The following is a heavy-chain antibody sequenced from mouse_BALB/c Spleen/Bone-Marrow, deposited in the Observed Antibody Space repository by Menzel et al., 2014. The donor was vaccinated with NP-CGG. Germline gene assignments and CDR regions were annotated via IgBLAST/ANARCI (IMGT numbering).Heavy chain of an antibody. CDR1: GFTFSSFG. J-gene: IGHJ4*01. CDR2: ISSGSSTI. D-gene: IGHD2-4*01. CDR3: TRKGALITHYYAMDY. Sequence: EVKVEESGGGLVQPGGSRKLSCAASGFTFSSFGMHWVRQAPEKGLEWVAYISSGSSTIYYADTVKGRFTISRDNPKNTLFLQMTSLRSEDTAMYYCTRKGALITHYYAMDYWGQGTPVTVSS. V-gene: IGHV5-17*02.